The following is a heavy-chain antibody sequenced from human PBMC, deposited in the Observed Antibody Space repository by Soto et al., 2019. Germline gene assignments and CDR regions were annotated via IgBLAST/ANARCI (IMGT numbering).Heavy chain of an antibody. J-gene: IGHJ5*02. Sequence: EVQLVESGGGLVKPGGSLRLSCAASGFTFSNYSMNWVLQAPGQGLEWVSSISPSSSYIYYADSLKGRFTISRDNAKNSLYLQMNSLRAEDTAVYYCARDLHDYVSFRFDPWGQGTLVTVSS. CDR2: ISPSSSYI. D-gene: IGHD3-16*01. V-gene: IGHV3-21*01. CDR3: ARDLHDYVSFRFDP. CDR1: GFTFSNYS.